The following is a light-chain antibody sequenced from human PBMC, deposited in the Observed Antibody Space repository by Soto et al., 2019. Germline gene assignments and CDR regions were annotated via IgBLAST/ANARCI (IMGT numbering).Light chain of an antibody. J-gene: IGLJ2*01. CDR2: LNSDGSH. CDR3: QTWGTGIRV. Sequence: QSVLTQSPSASASLGASVKLTCTLSSGHSSYAIAWHQQQPEKGPRYLMKLNSDGSHNKGDGIPDRFSGSSSGAERYLTISSLQSEDEADYYCQTWGTGIRVFGGGTKLTV. CDR1: SGHSSYA. V-gene: IGLV4-69*01.